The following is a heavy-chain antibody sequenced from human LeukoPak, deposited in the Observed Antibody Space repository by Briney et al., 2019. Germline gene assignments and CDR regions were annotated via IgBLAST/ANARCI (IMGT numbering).Heavy chain of an antibody. Sequence: GGSLRLSCAASGFTFSNFWMHWVRQAPGMGPVWVSQINPDGTDTLYADSVKGRFTISRDNARNTLYLQMNSLRAEDRAVYYCAKGTNFAFDNWGQGILVTVSS. CDR1: GFTFSNFW. J-gene: IGHJ4*02. V-gene: IGHV3-74*01. CDR2: INPDGTDT. D-gene: IGHD1-14*01. CDR3: AKGTNFAFDN.